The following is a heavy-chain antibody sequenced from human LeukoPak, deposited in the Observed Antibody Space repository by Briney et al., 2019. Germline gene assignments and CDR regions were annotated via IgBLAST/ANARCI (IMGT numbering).Heavy chain of an antibody. J-gene: IGHJ4*02. CDR2: ISSSSSYI. Sequence: GGSLRLSCAASGFTFSSYSMNWVRQAPGKGLEWVSSISSSSSYIYYADSVKGRLTISRDNAKNSLYLQMNSLRAEDTAVYYCARGLAATGLFDYWGQGTLVTVSS. V-gene: IGHV3-21*01. CDR3: ARGLAATGLFDY. D-gene: IGHD2-15*01. CDR1: GFTFSSYS.